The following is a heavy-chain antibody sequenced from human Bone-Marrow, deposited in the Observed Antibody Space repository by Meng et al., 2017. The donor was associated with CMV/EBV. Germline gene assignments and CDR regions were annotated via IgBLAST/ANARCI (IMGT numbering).Heavy chain of an antibody. Sequence: GESLKISCAASGFTFSTYWMHWVRQVPGKGLVWVSRTNSDGSSRTYADSVKGRFTISRDNVKNTLYLQMSSLSADDTAIYYCAKLDFWSGYYRGYYYYGMDVWGQGTTVTVSS. CDR2: TNSDGSSR. CDR3: AKLDFWSGYYRGYYYYGMDV. CDR1: GFTFSTYW. D-gene: IGHD3-3*01. J-gene: IGHJ6*02. V-gene: IGHV3-74*03.